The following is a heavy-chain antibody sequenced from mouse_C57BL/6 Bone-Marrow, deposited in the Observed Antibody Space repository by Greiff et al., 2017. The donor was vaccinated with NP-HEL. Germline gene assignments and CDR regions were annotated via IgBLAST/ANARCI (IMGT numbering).Heavy chain of an antibody. V-gene: IGHV14-3*01. CDR2: IAPANGNS. CDR1: GFNIKNTY. D-gene: IGHD5-1*01. CDR3: AVPTTPVGLDY. J-gene: IGHJ2*01. Sequence: VQLQQSVAELVRPGASVKLSCTASGFNIKNTYMHWVKQRPEQGLEWIGRIAPANGNSTYAPKFQGKATITADTPSNPAYLQLSSLTSEDTAIDYCAVPTTPVGLDYGGEGTTLTVSA.